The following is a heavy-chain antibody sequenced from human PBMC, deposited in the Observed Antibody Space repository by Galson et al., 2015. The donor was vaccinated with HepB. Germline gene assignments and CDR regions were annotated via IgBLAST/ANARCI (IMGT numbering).Heavy chain of an antibody. CDR1: GFRFSTYG. CDR2: IDYAGNKK. D-gene: IGHD3-10*01. V-gene: IGHV3-30*02. CDR3: AKDPYYYGSGSYSFDF. J-gene: IGHJ4*02. Sequence: SLRLSCAASGFRFSTYGLHWVRQAPGMGLEWVAFIDYAGNKKYSADSVRGRFTISRDNSKNTLYLQVDNLRPEDKAVYYCAKDPYYYGSGSYSFDFWGQGTLVTVSS.